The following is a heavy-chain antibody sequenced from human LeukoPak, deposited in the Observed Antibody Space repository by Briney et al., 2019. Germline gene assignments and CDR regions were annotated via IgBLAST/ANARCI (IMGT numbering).Heavy chain of an antibody. J-gene: IGHJ6*03. CDR3: ARGIRYYDILTGHVKGHDNSYYYYMDV. CDR2: IIPMFETA. V-gene: IGHV1-69*01. CDR1: GGTFNSYA. Sequence: GSSVKVSCKASGGTFNSYAISWVRQAPGQGLEWMGGIIPMFETANYAQKFQGGVTITADEFTTTVYMELSSLRSEDTAVYYCARGIRYYDILTGHVKGHDNSYYYYMDVWGQGTAVTISS. D-gene: IGHD3-9*01.